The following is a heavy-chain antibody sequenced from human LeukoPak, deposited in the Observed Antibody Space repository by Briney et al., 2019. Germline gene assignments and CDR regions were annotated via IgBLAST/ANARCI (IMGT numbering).Heavy chain of an antibody. D-gene: IGHD5-24*01. CDR2: ISGDGGRK. CDR3: AKDIGGRDGYNSAPLYFGY. CDR1: GCTFDEYA. Sequence: GGSLRLSCAASGCTFDEYAMNWVGQARGKGVEGVSLISGDGGRKNYADSVKGGLTISRDNSKNSLYMQMNSLRTEDTALYYCAKDIGGRDGYNSAPLYFGYWGQGTLVTVSS. V-gene: IGHV3-43*02. J-gene: IGHJ4*02.